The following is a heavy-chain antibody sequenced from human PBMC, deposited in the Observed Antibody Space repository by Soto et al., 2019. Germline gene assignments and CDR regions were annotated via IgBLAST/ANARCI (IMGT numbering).Heavy chain of an antibody. D-gene: IGHD3-16*01. CDR1: DGSISSYY. CDR3: AGGGGLVRAVADY. Sequence: SETLSLTCTVADGSISSYYGSWIRQPPGKGLEWIGYIYYSGSTYYNPSLKSRVTISVDRSKNQFSLKLSSVTAADTAVYYCAGGGGLVRAVADYWGQGTLVTVSS. V-gene: IGHV4-59*12. J-gene: IGHJ4*02. CDR2: IYYSGST.